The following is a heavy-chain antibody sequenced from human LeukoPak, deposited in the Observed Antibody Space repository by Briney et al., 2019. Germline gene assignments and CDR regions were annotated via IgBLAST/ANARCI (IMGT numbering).Heavy chain of an antibody. Sequence: PVGSLRLSCAASGFTFTSYAMSWVRQAPGQGLEWVSCITGSVGSTNYAHPLKGRFTISTDNSKNTLYMQMNSLRPDDTAVNYCARSVSGYLEYFQPCGPGTLGSASS. V-gene: IGHV3-23*01. CDR3: ARSVSGYLEYFQP. J-gene: IGHJ1*01. CDR1: GFTFTSYA. CDR2: ITGSVGST. D-gene: IGHD5/OR15-5a*01.